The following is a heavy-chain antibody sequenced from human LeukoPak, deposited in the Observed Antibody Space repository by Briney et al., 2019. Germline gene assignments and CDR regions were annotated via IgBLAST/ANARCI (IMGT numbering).Heavy chain of an antibody. Sequence: SETLSLTCTVSGGSTSSFYWTWIRQPPGKGLEWIGYIYYSGSTNFNPSLKSRVTISVDTSKNQFSLKLSSVTAADTAMYYCARADYGSGTYYFDSWGQGTLATVSS. CDR3: ARADYGSGTYYFDS. CDR1: GGSTSSFY. J-gene: IGHJ5*01. V-gene: IGHV4-59*01. CDR2: IYYSGST. D-gene: IGHD3-10*01.